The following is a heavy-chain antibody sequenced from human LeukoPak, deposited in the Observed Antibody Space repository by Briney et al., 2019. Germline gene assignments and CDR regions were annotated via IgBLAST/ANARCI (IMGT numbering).Heavy chain of an antibody. Sequence: PSETLSLTCTVSGGSISRYYWSWIRQPPGKGLEWIGYIYYSGSTNYNPSLKSRVTISVDTSKNQFSLKLSSVTAADTAVYYCARGRRIQLWLRAPAFDIWGQGTMVTVSS. V-gene: IGHV4-59*01. CDR2: IYYSGST. J-gene: IGHJ3*02. CDR1: GGSISRYY. D-gene: IGHD5-18*01. CDR3: ARGRRIQLWLRAPAFDI.